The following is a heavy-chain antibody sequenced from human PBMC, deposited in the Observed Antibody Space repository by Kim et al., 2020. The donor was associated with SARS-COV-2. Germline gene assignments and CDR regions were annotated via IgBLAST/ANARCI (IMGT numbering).Heavy chain of an antibody. Sequence: VKGRFTIARDNAKNSLYLQMNSLRAEDTAVYYCARDLLAAAGTGTDAFDIWGQGTMVTVSS. V-gene: IGHV3-21*01. D-gene: IGHD6-13*01. J-gene: IGHJ3*02. CDR3: ARDLLAAAGTGTDAFDI.